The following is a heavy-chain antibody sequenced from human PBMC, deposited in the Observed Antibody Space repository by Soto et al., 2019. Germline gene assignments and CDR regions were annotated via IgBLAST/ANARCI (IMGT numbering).Heavy chain of an antibody. CDR1: GLTFRSYW. CDR2: IKSKTDGGTT. V-gene: IGHV3-15*01. J-gene: IGHJ4*02. Sequence: GGSLRLSCAASGLTFRSYWMHWVRQAPRKGLEWVGRIKSKTDGGTTDYAAPVKGRFTISRDDSKNTLYLQMNSLKTEDTAVYYCFHFDYWGQGTLVTVSS. CDR3: FHFDY.